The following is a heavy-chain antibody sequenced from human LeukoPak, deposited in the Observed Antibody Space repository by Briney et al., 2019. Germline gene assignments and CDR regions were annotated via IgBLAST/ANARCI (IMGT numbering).Heavy chain of an antibody. CDR2: IYYSGST. J-gene: IGHJ1*01. D-gene: IGHD3-22*01. CDR1: GGSISSGGYY. V-gene: IGHV4-31*03. Sequence: SRTLSLTCTVSGGSISSGGYYWSWIRQHPGKGLEWIGYIYYSGSTNYNPSLKSRVTISVDTSKNQFSLKLSSVTAADTAVYYCARDYYDSSGYYPFQHWGQGTLVTVSS. CDR3: ARDYYDSSGYYPFQH.